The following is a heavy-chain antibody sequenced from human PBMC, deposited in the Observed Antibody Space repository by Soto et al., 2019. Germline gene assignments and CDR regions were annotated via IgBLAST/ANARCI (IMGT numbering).Heavy chain of an antibody. CDR2: IIPFVNTT. D-gene: IGHD5-12*01. CDR3: ARHQGLRACVA. CDR1: GGTFSSYA. V-gene: IGHV1-69*01. J-gene: IGHJ4*02. Sequence: QVQLVQSGADVKKPGSSVKVSCKASGGTFSSYAVSWVRQAPGQGLEWMGVIIPFVNTTHYAQKFQGRVTTTADESTSTAHKELTSLRYEATAVYYCARHQGLRACVAWGQGTLVTVSS.